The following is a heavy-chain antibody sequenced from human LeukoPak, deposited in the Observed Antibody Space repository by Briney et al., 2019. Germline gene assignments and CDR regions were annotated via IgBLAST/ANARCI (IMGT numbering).Heavy chain of an antibody. J-gene: IGHJ4*02. Sequence: GGSLRLSCAASGFTFSDYYMRWIRQAPGKGLEWVSYISTTGTYTNYADSVKGRFTISRDNGKKSLYLQMNSLRAEDTAVYYCATRGGSGWYEGWGQGTLVTVSS. V-gene: IGHV3-11*06. CDR2: ISTTGTYT. CDR1: GFTFSDYY. D-gene: IGHD6-19*01. CDR3: ATRGGSGWYEG.